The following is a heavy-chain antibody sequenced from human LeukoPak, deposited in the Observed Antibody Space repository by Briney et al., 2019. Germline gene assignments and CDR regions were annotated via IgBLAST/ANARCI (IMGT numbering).Heavy chain of an antibody. D-gene: IGHD7-27*01. CDR3: ARAPDSNWGNY. J-gene: IGHJ4*02. Sequence: GGSLRLSCAASGFTFSSYWMHWVRHAPGEGLVWVSRINSDGSSTSYADSVKGRFTISRDNAKNTLYLQMNSLRAEDTAVYYCARAPDSNWGNYWGQGTLVTVSS. CDR1: GFTFSSYW. V-gene: IGHV3-74*01. CDR2: INSDGSST.